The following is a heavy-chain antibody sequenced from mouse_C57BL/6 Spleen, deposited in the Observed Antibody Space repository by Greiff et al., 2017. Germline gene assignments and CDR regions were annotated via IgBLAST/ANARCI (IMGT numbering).Heavy chain of an antibody. J-gene: IGHJ3*01. CDR2: IDPSDSYT. Sequence: QVQLQQPGAELVKPGASVKLSCKASGYTFTSYWMQWVKQRPGQGLEWIGEIDPSDSYTNYNQKFKGKATLTVDTSSSTAYMQLSSLTSEDSAVYYCARYYGSSYEAWFAYWGQGTLVTVSA. D-gene: IGHD1-1*01. CDR3: ARYYGSSYEAWFAY. CDR1: GYTFTSYW. V-gene: IGHV1-50*01.